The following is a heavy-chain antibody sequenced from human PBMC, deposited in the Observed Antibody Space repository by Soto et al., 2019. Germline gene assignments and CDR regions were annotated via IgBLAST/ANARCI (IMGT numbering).Heavy chain of an antibody. CDR3: ARDNYYDSSGYYTNWFDP. Sequence: SETLSLTCTVSGGSISSGGYYWSWIRQHPGKGLEWIGYIYHSGSTNYNPSLKSRVTISVDKSKNQFSLKLSSVTAADTAVYYCARDNYYDSSGYYTNWFDPWGQGTLVTVSS. D-gene: IGHD3-22*01. CDR1: GGSISSGGYY. CDR2: IYHSGST. J-gene: IGHJ5*02. V-gene: IGHV4-31*03.